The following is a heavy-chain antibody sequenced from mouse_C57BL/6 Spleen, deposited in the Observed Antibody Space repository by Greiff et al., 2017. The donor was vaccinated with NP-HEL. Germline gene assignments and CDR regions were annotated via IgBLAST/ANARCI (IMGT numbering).Heavy chain of an antibody. Sequence: VQLQQSGAELVMPGASVKLSCKASGYTFTSYWMHWVKQRPGQGLEWIGEIDPSDSYTNYNQKFKGKSTLTVDKSSSTAYMQLSSLTSEDSAVYYCARLGYAPYYFDYWGQGTTLTVSS. J-gene: IGHJ2*01. CDR1: GYTFTSYW. CDR2: IDPSDSYT. CDR3: ARLGYAPYYFDY. V-gene: IGHV1-69*01. D-gene: IGHD2-14*01.